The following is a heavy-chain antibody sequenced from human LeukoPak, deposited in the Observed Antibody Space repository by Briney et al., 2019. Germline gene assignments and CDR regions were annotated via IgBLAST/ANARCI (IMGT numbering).Heavy chain of an antibody. V-gene: IGHV3-74*01. CDR2: INSDGSIT. J-gene: IGHJ4*02. CDR1: GFSFSGYW. CDR3: ARDRVYCGSTSCNAYYFDY. Sequence: PGGSLRLSCAASGFSFSGYWLHWVHQAPGKGLVWVSRINSDGSITTYADSVKGRFTISRDNAKNTMYLQMNSLRAEDTAVYYCARDRVYCGSTSCNAYYFDYWGQGTLVTVSS. D-gene: IGHD2-2*01.